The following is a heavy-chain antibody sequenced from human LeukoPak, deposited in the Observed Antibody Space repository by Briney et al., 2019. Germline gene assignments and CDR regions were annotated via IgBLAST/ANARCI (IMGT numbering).Heavy chain of an antibody. V-gene: IGHV4-31*03. CDR3: ASSEATTTPPPYGMDV. CDR1: GGSISSGGYY. J-gene: IGHJ6*02. Sequence: SQTLSLTCTVSGGSISSGGYYWSWIRQHPGKGLEWIGYIYYSGSTYYNPSLKSRVTISVDMSKNQFSLKLNSVTAADTAVYYCASSEATTTPPPYGMDVWGRGTTVTVSS. CDR2: IYYSGST. D-gene: IGHD5-12*01.